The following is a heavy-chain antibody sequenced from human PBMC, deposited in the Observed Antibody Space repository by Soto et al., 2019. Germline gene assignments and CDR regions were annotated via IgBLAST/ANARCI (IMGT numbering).Heavy chain of an antibody. V-gene: IGHV5-10-1*01. CDR3: ARPASGGSRDAFDI. D-gene: IGHD2-15*01. CDR2: IDPNDSFI. Sequence: GESLKISCQGSGYRFAGFWLNWVRQRPGKGLEWVGRIDPNDSFINYSPPFEGHVTISADKSISTAYLQWTRLQAADTAIYYFARPASGGSRDAFDIWGQGTMVTVSS. CDR1: GYRFAGFW. J-gene: IGHJ3*02.